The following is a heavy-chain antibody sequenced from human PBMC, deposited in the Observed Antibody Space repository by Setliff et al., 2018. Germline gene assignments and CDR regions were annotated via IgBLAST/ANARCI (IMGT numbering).Heavy chain of an antibody. CDR2: IKQDGSEK. Sequence: GGSLRLSCAASGFTFSDHYMDWVRQAPGKGLEWVANIKQDGSEKYYVDSVKGRFTISRDNAKNSLYLQMNSLRAEDTAVYYCARPSLWFGEFSNWFDPWGQGTLVTVSS. V-gene: IGHV3-7*01. CDR1: GFTFSDHY. D-gene: IGHD3-10*01. CDR3: ARPSLWFGEFSNWFDP. J-gene: IGHJ5*02.